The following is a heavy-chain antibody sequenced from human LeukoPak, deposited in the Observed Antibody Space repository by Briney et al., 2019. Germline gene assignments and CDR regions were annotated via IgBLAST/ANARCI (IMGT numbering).Heavy chain of an antibody. CDR2: INPNSGGT. V-gene: IGHV1-2*02. J-gene: IGHJ6*02. D-gene: IGHD2-2*01. CDR3: AREGSCSSTSCYFYYYYGMDV. Sequence: ASVKVSCKASGYTFTGYYMHWVRQAPGQGLEWMGWINPNSGGTNYAQKFQGRVTMTRDTSISTAYMELSRLRSDDTAVYYCAREGSCSSTSCYFYYYYGMDVWGQGTTVTVSS. CDR1: GYTFTGYY.